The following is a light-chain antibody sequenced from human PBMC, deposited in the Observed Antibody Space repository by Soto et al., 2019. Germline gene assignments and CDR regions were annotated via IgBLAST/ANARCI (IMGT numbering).Light chain of an antibody. V-gene: IGKV3D-20*02. J-gene: IGKJ5*01. CDR1: QSVSSSY. Sequence: EVVLTQSPGTLSLSPGEGATLSCRASQSVSSSYLAWYQQKPGQASRLLIYDASNRATGIPARFSGSGSGTDFTLTISSLEPEDFALYHCQQYSKWPITFGQGTRLEI. CDR2: DAS. CDR3: QQYSKWPIT.